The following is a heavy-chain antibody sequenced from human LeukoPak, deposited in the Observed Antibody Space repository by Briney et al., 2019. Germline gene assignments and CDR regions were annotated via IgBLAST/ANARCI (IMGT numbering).Heavy chain of an antibody. D-gene: IGHD3-10*01. CDR2: INPNSGGT. V-gene: IGHV1-2*02. Sequence: ASVKVSCNASGGTFTGYYMHWVRQAPGQGLEWMGWINPNSGGTNYAQKFQGRVTMTRDTSISTAYMELSRLRSDDTAVYYCARGTHVISWFDPWGQGTLVTVSS. CDR3: ARGTHVISWFDP. CDR1: GGTFTGYY. J-gene: IGHJ5*02.